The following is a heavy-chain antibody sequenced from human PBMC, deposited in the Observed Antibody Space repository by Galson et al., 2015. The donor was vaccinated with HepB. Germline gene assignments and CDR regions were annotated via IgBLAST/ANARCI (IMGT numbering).Heavy chain of an antibody. D-gene: IGHD6-6*01. V-gene: IGHV4-30-4*01. CDR2: IYPSGNT. J-gene: IGHJ3*01. CDR1: GGSINSGDYR. CDR3: AREVSTSHAFDL. Sequence: TLSLTCTVVGGSINSGDYRWTWIRQPPGKSLEWIGYIYPSGNTFCDPALRTRITISVDTSRNQFSLRLDSVTAADTALYYCAREVSTSHAFDLWGPGTMVAVSS.